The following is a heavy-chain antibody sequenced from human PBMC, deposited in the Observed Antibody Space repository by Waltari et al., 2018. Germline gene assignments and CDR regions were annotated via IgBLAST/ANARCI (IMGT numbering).Heavy chain of an antibody. Sequence: EVQLVQSGGGLVQPGGSLTVSCEVSGFTFRNYWMPWVRQAPGKGRGGVQRSNTDGNRVTYADSVRGRFTISRDNVKNTLYLQMESLRVEDTAVYYCVRAVGCAEDCYNPYFDNWGRGAGVTVSS. CDR1: GFTFRNYW. CDR3: VRAVGCAEDCYNPYFDN. CDR2: SNTDGNRV. J-gene: IGHJ4*02. V-gene: IGHV3-74*03. D-gene: IGHD2-21*02.